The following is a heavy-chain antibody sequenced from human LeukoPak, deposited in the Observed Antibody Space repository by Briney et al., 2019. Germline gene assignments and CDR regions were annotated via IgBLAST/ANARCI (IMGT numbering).Heavy chain of an antibody. CDR3: ARTSPRHGGFDI. Sequence: SETLSLTCTVSGGYISSYYCSWIRQPAGKGLEWIGRIYTSGSTNYNPSLKSRVTMSVDTSKNQFSLKLSSVTAADTAVYYCARTSPRHGGFDIWGQGTMVTVSS. CDR2: IYTSGST. D-gene: IGHD2-15*01. CDR1: GGYISSYY. V-gene: IGHV4-4*07. J-gene: IGHJ3*02.